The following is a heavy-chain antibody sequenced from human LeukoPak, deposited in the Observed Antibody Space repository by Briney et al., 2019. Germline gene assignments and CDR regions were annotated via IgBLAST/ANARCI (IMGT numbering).Heavy chain of an antibody. D-gene: IGHD5-18*01. V-gene: IGHV4-39*01. CDR3: ARGIQLWLSNWFDP. J-gene: IGHJ5*02. Sequence: PSETLSLTCTVSGGYISSSSYYWGWIRQPPGKGLEWIGSIYYSGSTYYNPSLKSRVTISVDTSKNQFSLKLSSVTAADTAVYYCARGIQLWLSNWFDPWGQGTLVTVSS. CDR1: GGYISSSSYY. CDR2: IYYSGST.